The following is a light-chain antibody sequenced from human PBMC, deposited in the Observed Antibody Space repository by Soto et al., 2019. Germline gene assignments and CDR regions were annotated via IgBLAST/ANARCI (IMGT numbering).Light chain of an antibody. CDR3: QQHGSSPYT. J-gene: IGKJ2*01. Sequence: EIVLTQSPGTLSLSPGERATLSCRASQSLNSSSLAWYQQKPGQAPRLLVYGASTRATGIPDRFSGSGSGTDFTLTISRLEPEDFAVYHCQQHGSSPYTFGQGTRLEIK. CDR1: QSLNSSS. V-gene: IGKV3-20*01. CDR2: GAS.